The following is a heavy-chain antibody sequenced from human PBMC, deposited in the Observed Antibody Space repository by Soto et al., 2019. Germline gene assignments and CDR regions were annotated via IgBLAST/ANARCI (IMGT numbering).Heavy chain of an antibody. Sequence: AAVKVSSKASGYSFTNYGITWVRQAPGQGLEWMGWISAYYGNTDYAQKFQGRVTMTTDTSTTKAFMELRSLRSDDTAVYYCTREADLGGLTPKGCWGQGNLLTVSS. J-gene: IGHJ4*02. CDR1: GYSFTNYG. CDR3: TREADLGGLTPKGC. D-gene: IGHD3-16*01. V-gene: IGHV1-18*04. CDR2: ISAYYGNT.